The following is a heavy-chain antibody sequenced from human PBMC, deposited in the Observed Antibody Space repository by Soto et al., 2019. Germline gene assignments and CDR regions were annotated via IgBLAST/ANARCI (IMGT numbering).Heavy chain of an antibody. CDR1: GLTVSRNY. V-gene: IGHV3-53*01. Sequence: EVQLVESGGGLIQPGGSRRLSCVASGLTVSRNYMTWVRQAPGKGLERVSVIYSGGSTYYADSVKGRFTISRVNSKNTLYHQMNSLGAEDTAVYDCAAPLRAYGMDVWGQGTTVTVS. J-gene: IGHJ6*02. CDR3: AAPLRAYGMDV. CDR2: IYSGGST.